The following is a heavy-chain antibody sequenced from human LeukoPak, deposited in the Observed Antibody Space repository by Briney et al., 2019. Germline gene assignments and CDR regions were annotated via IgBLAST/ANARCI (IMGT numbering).Heavy chain of an antibody. CDR3: AKARGSGSRYYYYYMDV. J-gene: IGHJ6*03. CDR2: ISSSGSTI. V-gene: IGHV3-11*01. D-gene: IGHD3-10*01. CDR1: GFTFSDYY. Sequence: GGSLRLSCAASGFTFSDYYMSWIRQAPGKGLEWVSYISSSGSTIYYADSVKGRFTISRDNAKNTLYLQMNSLRAEDTAVYYCAKARGSGSRYYYYYMDVWGKGTTVTISS.